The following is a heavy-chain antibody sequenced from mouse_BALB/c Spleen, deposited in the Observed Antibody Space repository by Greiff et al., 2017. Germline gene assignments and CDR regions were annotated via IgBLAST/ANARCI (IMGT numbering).Heavy chain of an antibody. CDR1: GFNIKDTY. CDR2: IDPANGNT. D-gene: IGHD6-5*01. V-gene: IGHV14-3*02. CDR3: ARNYAYAMDY. Sequence: EVQLQESGAELVKPGASVKLSCTASGFNIKDTYMHWVKQRPEQGLEWIGRIDPANGNTKYDPKFQGKATITADTSSNTAYLQLSSLTSEDTADYYCARNYAYAMDYWGQGTSVTVSA. J-gene: IGHJ4*01.